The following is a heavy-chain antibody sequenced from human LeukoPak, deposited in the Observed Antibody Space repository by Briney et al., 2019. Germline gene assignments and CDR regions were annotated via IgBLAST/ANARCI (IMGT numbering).Heavy chain of an antibody. CDR3: ARGATVTTFVSSQRDYYYYHGMDV. CDR2: IWYDGSNK. D-gene: IGHD4-17*01. V-gene: IGHV3-33*08. J-gene: IGHJ6*02. Sequence: GGSLRLSCAASGFTFSSYAMHWVRQAPGKGLEWVAVIWYDGSNKYYADSVKGRFTISRDNSKNTLYLQMNSLRAEDTAVYYCARGATVTTFVSSQRDYYYYHGMDVWGQGTTVTVSS. CDR1: GFTFSSYA.